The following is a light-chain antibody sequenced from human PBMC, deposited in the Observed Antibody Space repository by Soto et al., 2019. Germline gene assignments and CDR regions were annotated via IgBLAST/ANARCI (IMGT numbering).Light chain of an antibody. V-gene: IGLV2-23*01. CDR1: SSDVGTYSL. J-gene: IGLJ3*02. CDR2: EGS. CDR3: CSYAGSSTLV. Sequence: QSALTQPASVSGSPGQWITISCTGTSSDVGTYSLVSWYQQHPGKAPKLMIYEGSKRPSGVSNRFSGSKSGATAPLTISGLQAEDEADYYCCSYAGSSTLVFGGGTKLTVL.